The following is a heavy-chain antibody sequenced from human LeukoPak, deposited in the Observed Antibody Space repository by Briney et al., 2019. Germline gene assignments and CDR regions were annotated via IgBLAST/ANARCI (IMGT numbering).Heavy chain of an antibody. CDR3: ARDMWGTSDY. Sequence: PGGSLRLSCAASGFTFSVFWMHWVRQAPGTGPVWVSHISPGGSTTTYADSVKGRFTISRDNAKNTLYLQISRLRAEDTAVYYCARDMWGTSDYWGQGTLVTVSS. CDR2: ISPGGSTT. D-gene: IGHD1-14*01. CDR1: GFTFSVFW. J-gene: IGHJ4*02. V-gene: IGHV3-74*01.